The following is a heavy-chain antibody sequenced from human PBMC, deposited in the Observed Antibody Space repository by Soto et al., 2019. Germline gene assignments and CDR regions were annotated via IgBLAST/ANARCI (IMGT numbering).Heavy chain of an antibody. V-gene: IGHV1-69*12. Sequence: QVQLVQSGAEVKKPGSSVKVSCKASGGTFSSYAISWVRQAPGQGLEWMGGIIPIFGTANDAQKCQGRVTITADESTSTAEMELSSLRSEDTAVYYCARVLVLVPAYYGMDVWGQGTTVTVSS. J-gene: IGHJ6*02. CDR3: ARVLVLVPAYYGMDV. D-gene: IGHD2-2*01. CDR2: IIPIFGTA. CDR1: GGTFSSYA.